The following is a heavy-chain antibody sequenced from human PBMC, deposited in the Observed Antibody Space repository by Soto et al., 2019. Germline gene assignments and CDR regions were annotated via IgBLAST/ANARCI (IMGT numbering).Heavy chain of an antibody. CDR3: ARGPRGIAAASLNP. CDR2: INHSGST. CDR1: GGSFSGYY. D-gene: IGHD6-13*01. Sequence: QVQLQQWGAGLLKPSETLSLTCAVYGGSFSGYYWSWIRQPPGKGLEWIGEINHSGSTNYNPSLKRRVTISVDTSKNQFSLKLSSVTAADTAVYYCARGPRGIAAASLNPWGQGTLVTVSS. V-gene: IGHV4-34*01. J-gene: IGHJ5*02.